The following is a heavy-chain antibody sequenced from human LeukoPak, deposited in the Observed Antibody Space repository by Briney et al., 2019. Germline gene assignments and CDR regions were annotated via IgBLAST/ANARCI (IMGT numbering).Heavy chain of an antibody. J-gene: IGHJ4*02. CDR3: AKDLNYGELVDS. D-gene: IGHD4-17*01. V-gene: IGHV3-23*01. CDR2: ISGSGGST. CDR1: GFTFSSYG. Sequence: GGSLRLSCAASGFTFSSYGMSWVRQAPGKGLEWVSAISGSGGSTYCADSVKGRFTISRDNSRNTLYLQMNSLRTEDTAVYYCAKDLNYGELVDSWGKGTLVTVSP.